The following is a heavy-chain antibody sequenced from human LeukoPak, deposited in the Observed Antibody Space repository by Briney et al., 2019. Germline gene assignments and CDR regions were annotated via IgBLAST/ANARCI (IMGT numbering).Heavy chain of an antibody. D-gene: IGHD1-1*01. V-gene: IGHV1-2*04. Sequence: ASVKVSCKASGYTFTGYYMHWVRQAPGQGLEWMGWINPNSGGTNYAQKFQGWVTMTRDTSISTAYMELSRLRSDDTAVYYCARDLYRTTGTRIYYYYYYGMDVWGQGTTVTVSS. CDR2: INPNSGGT. CDR1: GYTFTGYY. CDR3: ARDLYRTTGTRIYYYYYYGMDV. J-gene: IGHJ6*02.